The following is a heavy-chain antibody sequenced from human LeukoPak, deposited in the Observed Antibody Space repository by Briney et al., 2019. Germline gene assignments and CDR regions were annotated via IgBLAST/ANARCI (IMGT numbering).Heavy chain of an antibody. CDR2: IKQDGSEK. CDR1: GFTFSSYW. Sequence: GGSLRLSRAASGFTFSSYWMSWVRQAPGKGLEWVANIKQDGSEKYYVDSVKGRFTISRDNAKNSLYLQMNSLRAEDTAVYYCARDFSSSWYYFDYWGQGTLVTVSS. CDR3: ARDFSSSWYYFDY. J-gene: IGHJ4*02. V-gene: IGHV3-7*01. D-gene: IGHD6-13*01.